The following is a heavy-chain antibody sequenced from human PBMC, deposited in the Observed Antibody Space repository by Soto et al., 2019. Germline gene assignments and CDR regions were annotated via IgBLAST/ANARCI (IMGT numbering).Heavy chain of an antibody. CDR1: GDSFSSYW. Sequence: PGGSLRLSCAACGDSFSSYWITGVRQIPGKGLEWMGRIDLSDSYTHYSPSFQGHVTISVDKSISTAYLQWNSLTASDTAMYYCARLPSGSNWYIRPFDPWGQGTLVTVSS. V-gene: IGHV5-10-1*01. J-gene: IGHJ5*02. CDR3: ARLPSGSNWYIRPFDP. CDR2: IDLSDSYT. D-gene: IGHD6-13*01.